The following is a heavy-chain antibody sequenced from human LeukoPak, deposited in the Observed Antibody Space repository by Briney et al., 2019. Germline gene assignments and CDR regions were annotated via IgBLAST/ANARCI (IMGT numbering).Heavy chain of an antibody. D-gene: IGHD3-10*01. J-gene: IGHJ6*03. Sequence: GGSLRLSCAASGFTLSSYWMSWVRQAPGKGLEWVANIKQDGSEKYYVDSVKGRFTISRDNAKNSLYLQMNSLRAEDTAVYYCAKDKTYYYGSGSHLPYYYYMDVWGKGTTVTVSS. CDR3: AKDKTYYYGSGSHLPYYYYMDV. CDR1: GFTLSSYW. CDR2: IKQDGSEK. V-gene: IGHV3-7*04.